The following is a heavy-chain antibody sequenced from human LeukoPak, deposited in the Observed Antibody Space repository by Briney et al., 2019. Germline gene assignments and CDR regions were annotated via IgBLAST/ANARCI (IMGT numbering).Heavy chain of an antibody. CDR1: GFTFSNYA. Sequence: GGSLRLSCAASGFTFSNYAMSWVRQAPGKGLEWVSGISGSGGSTYYADSVRGRFTISRDNSKNTLFLQMNSLRADDTAVYYCAKGPNSAATGYLNWFDPWGQGTLVTASS. V-gene: IGHV3-23*01. D-gene: IGHD2-15*01. CDR2: ISGSGGST. J-gene: IGHJ5*02. CDR3: AKGPNSAATGYLNWFDP.